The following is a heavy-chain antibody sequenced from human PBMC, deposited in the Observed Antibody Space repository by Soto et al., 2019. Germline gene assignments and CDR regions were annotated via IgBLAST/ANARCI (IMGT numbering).Heavy chain of an antibody. Sequence: SETLSLTCAVYGGSFSGYYWSWIRQPPGKGLEWIGEINHSGSTNYNPSLKSRVTISVDTSKNQFSLKLSSVTAADTAVYYCARGPSEQLEDHFDYWGQGTLVTVSS. D-gene: IGHD6-6*01. CDR1: GGSFSGYY. V-gene: IGHV4-34*01. CDR3: ARGPSEQLEDHFDY. CDR2: INHSGST. J-gene: IGHJ4*02.